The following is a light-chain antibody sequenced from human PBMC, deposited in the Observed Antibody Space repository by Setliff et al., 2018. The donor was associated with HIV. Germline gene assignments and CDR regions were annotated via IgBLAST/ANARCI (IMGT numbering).Light chain of an antibody. V-gene: IGLV2-14*03. CDR3: TSYTGTSTLHV. J-gene: IGLJ1*01. CDR1: SSDLGIYNV. Sequence: QSALTQPASVSGSPGQSITISCTGTSSDLGIYNVVSWYQQHPGKAPKLMIYDVTNRPSGVSNRFSGSKSGITASLTISGLRAEDEADYYCTSYTGTSTLHVFGTGTKVTVL. CDR2: DVT.